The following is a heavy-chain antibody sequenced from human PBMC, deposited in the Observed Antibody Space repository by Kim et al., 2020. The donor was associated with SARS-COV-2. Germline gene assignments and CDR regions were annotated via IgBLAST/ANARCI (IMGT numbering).Heavy chain of an antibody. J-gene: IGHJ4*02. CDR3: AGEVLSSGWLNYFDY. Sequence: ADSVMGRFTSSRDDAKNSLYLQMNSLRAEDTAVYYCAGEVLSSGWLNYFDYWGQGTLVTVSS. D-gene: IGHD6-19*01. V-gene: IGHV3-11*01.